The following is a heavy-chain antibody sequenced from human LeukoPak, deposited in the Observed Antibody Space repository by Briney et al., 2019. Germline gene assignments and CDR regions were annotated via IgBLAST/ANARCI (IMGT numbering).Heavy chain of an antibody. V-gene: IGHV1-2*06. J-gene: IGHJ4*02. CDR3: ARTPHGRIQPWSK. CDR2: INPNSGGT. CDR1: GYTFTGYY. D-gene: IGHD5-18*01. Sequence: ASVKVSCKASGYTFTGYYMHWVRQAPGQGLEWMGRINPNSGGTNYAQKFQGRVTMTRDTSISTAYMELSRLGSDDTAVYYCARTPHGRIQPWSKWGRGTLVTVSS.